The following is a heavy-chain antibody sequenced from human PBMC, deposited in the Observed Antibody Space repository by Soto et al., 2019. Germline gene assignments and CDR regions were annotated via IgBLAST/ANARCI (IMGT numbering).Heavy chain of an antibody. CDR2: IIPLSGIT. CDR1: EVNFSSHT. D-gene: IGHD2-2*01. V-gene: IGHV1-69*08. CDR3: GRDQFCETSTCFGYFDF. Sequence: QVQLLQSGAEFKRPGSSVKISCKASEVNFSSHTVTWVRQAPGQRPEWVGRIIPLSGITNYAQKFQGRVTITADKSTTTAYMELSSLRSDDTAVYYCGRDQFCETSTCFGYFDFWGQGTLVTVSS. J-gene: IGHJ4*01.